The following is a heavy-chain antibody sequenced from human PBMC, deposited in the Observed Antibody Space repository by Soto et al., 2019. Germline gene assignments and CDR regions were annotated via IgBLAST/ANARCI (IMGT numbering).Heavy chain of an antibody. CDR3: AAEPARWLRLQGGIT. D-gene: IGHD5-12*01. Sequence: ASVKVSCKASGFTFTSSAVQWVRQARGQRLEWIGWIVVGSGNTNYAQKFQERVTITRDMSTSTAYMELSSLRSEDTAVYYCAAEPARWLRLQGGITWGQGTLVTVSS. V-gene: IGHV1-58*01. CDR1: GFTFTSSA. CDR2: IVVGSGNT. J-gene: IGHJ5*02.